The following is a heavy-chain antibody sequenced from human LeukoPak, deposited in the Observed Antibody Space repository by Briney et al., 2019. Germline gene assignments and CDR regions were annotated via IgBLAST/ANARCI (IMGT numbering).Heavy chain of an antibody. Sequence: GGSLRLSCAASGFTFSGSAMHGVRQASGKGLEWVGRIRNKANNYATAYAASVKGRFTISRDDSKNTADLQMNSLKTEDTAVYYCTRQDYYDSSGYYPFDYWGQGTLVTVSS. D-gene: IGHD3-22*01. CDR1: GFTFSGSA. V-gene: IGHV3-73*01. J-gene: IGHJ4*02. CDR2: IRNKANNYAT. CDR3: TRQDYYDSSGYYPFDY.